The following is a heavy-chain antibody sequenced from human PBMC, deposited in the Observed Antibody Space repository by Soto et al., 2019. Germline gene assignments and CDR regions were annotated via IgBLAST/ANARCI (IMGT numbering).Heavy chain of an antibody. J-gene: IGHJ5*02. D-gene: IGHD2-15*01. Sequence: QVQLQESGPRQVSPSGTLSLSCNVYGDSIKSNVWWSWVRQRPGKGLEWIGEVFHKGITYYNPSFASPVSMSVDKSKKQFSLLMTSLTASDTAKYYWARDAAEPGESDRFDQRGQGIMVAVSS. V-gene: IGHV4-4*02. CDR1: GDSIKSNVW. CDR3: ARDAAEPGESDRFDQ. CDR2: VFHKGIT.